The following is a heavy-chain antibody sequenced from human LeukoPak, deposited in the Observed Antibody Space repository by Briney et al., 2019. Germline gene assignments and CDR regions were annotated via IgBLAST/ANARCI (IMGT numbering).Heavy chain of an antibody. V-gene: IGHV4-31*03. Sequence: PSETLSLTCTVSGGSISSGGYYWSWIRQHPGKGLEWIGYIYYSGSTYYNPSLKSRVTISVDTSKNQFSLKLSSVTAADTAVYYCAREKWRVELDYWGQGTLVTVSS. D-gene: IGHD5-12*01. CDR3: AREKWRVELDY. CDR2: IYYSGST. CDR1: GGSISSGGYY. J-gene: IGHJ4*02.